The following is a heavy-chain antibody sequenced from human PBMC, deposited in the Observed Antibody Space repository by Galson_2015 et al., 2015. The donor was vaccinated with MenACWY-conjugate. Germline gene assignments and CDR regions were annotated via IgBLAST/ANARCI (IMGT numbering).Heavy chain of an antibody. Sequence: SLRLSCAASGFIFNTYWMHWVRQAPGKGLVWVSRINPGGSSTTYADSVKDRFAISRDNAKNTLYLRVNSLRPEDTAVFYCAKTRGASFYFDSWGQGTLVTVSS. CDR1: GFIFNTYW. D-gene: IGHD1-26*01. J-gene: IGHJ4*02. CDR3: AKTRGASFYFDS. V-gene: IGHV3-74*01. CDR2: INPGGSST.